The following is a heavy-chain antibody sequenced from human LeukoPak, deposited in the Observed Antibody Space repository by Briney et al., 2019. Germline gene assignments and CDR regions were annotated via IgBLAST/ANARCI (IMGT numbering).Heavy chain of an antibody. CDR1: GYTFTSYG. V-gene: IGHV1-18*01. J-gene: IGHJ5*02. CDR2: ISAYNGNT. Sequence: ASVKVSCKASGYTFTSYGISWVRQAPGQGLEWMGWISAYNGNTNYAQKLQGRVTMTTDTSTSTAYMELRSLRSDDTAVYYCAGVPKAAAGTGWFDPWGQGTLVTVSS. CDR3: AGVPKAAAGTGWFDP. D-gene: IGHD6-13*01.